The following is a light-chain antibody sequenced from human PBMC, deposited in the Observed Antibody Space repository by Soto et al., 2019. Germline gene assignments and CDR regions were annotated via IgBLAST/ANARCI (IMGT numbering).Light chain of an antibody. CDR2: AND. CDR1: SSNIGAGFD. Sequence: QSVLTQPPSVSGAPGQTVTISCTGSSSNIGAGFDVHWYQQLPGTAPKVLTFANDNRPSGVPDRFSGSNSGTSASLAITGLQAEDEADYYCQSYDNSLSSYVFGTGTKLTVL. CDR3: QSYDNSLSSYV. J-gene: IGLJ1*01. V-gene: IGLV1-40*01.